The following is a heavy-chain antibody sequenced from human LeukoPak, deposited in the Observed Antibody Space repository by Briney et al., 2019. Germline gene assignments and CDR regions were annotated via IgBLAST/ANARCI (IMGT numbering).Heavy chain of an antibody. J-gene: IGHJ5*02. V-gene: IGHV3-30*03. CDR3: SGYNWFDP. CDR1: GFIFSRYG. Sequence: PGGSLRLSCAASGFIFSRYGMHWVRQAPGKGLEWVAVISHDGGDKYYVDSVKGRFTISRDNSKSTLYLQMNSLRAEDTAVYYCSGYNWFDPWGQGTLVTVSS. D-gene: IGHD3-22*01. CDR2: ISHDGGDK.